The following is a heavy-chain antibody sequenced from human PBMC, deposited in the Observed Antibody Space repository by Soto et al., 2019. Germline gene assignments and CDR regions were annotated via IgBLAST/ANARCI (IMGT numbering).Heavy chain of an antibody. CDR1: GFTFSSYA. V-gene: IGHV3-30-3*01. CDR3: ARDRGYCSSTSCYEYYFDY. D-gene: IGHD2-2*01. J-gene: IGHJ4*02. Sequence: GGSLRLSCAASGFTFSSYAMHWVRQAPGKGLEWVAVISYDGSNKYYADSVKGRFTISRDNSKNTLYLQMNSLRAEDTAVYYCARDRGYCSSTSCYEYYFDYWGQGTLVTVSS. CDR2: ISYDGSNK.